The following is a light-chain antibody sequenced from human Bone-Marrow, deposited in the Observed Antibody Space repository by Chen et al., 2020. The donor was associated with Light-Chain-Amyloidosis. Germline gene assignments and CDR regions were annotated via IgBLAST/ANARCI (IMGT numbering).Light chain of an antibody. J-gene: IGLJ1*01. CDR3: SSYTITNTLV. Sequence: QSALTQPASVSGSPGRPITIPCPGNSSDVGGDNHVSWYQQHPDKAPKLMIYEVTNRPSWVPDRFSGSKSDNTASLTISGLQTEDEADYFCSSYTITNTLVFGSGTRVTVL. CDR1: SSDVGGDNH. CDR2: EVT. V-gene: IGLV2-14*01.